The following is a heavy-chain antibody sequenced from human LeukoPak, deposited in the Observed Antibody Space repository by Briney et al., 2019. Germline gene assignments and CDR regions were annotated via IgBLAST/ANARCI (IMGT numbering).Heavy chain of an antibody. CDR1: GFTFSSYS. V-gene: IGHV3-21*01. Sequence: GGALRLSCAASGFTFSSYSMNWVRQAPGKGLEWVSCISKSSSYIDSADSVKGRFTISRDNAKNSLYLQMNSLRAEDTAVYYCASSYCSGGSCYAFDYWGQGTLVTVSS. J-gene: IGHJ4*02. CDR3: ASSYCSGGSCYAFDY. CDR2: ISKSSSYI. D-gene: IGHD2-15*01.